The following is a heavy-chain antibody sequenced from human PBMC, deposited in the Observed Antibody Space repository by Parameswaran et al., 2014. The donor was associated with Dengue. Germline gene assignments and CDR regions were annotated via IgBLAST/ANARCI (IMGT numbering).Heavy chain of an antibody. J-gene: IGHJ6*02. V-gene: IGHV3-30*14. Sequence: GLQWVAVISYDGSNEYYADSVKGRFTVSRDNWKYTVFLEMHSLRLEDTAVYYCARGPYGSGTYVHYGMDVWGRGTPVTVSS. CDR3: ARGPYGSGTYVHYGMDV. CDR2: ISYDGSNE. D-gene: IGHD3-10*01.